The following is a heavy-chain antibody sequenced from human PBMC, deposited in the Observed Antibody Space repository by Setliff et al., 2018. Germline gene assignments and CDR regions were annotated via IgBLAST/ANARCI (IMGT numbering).Heavy chain of an antibody. Sequence: ASVKVSCKTSGYTFTNYGITWVRQAPGQGLEWMGWINNYSFKTNYPQKFLGRVTVTTDTSTGTAYMELGSLTSDDTAIYYCARINFYVSSGYYYAPDYWGPGTLVTVSA. J-gene: IGHJ4*02. CDR3: ARINFYVSSGYYYAPDY. CDR1: GYTFTNYG. V-gene: IGHV1-18*01. D-gene: IGHD3-22*01. CDR2: INNYSFKT.